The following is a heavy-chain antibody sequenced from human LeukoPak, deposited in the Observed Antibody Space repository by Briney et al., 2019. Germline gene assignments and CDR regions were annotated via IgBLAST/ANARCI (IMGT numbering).Heavy chain of an antibody. D-gene: IGHD4-23*01. CDR3: ARGRPHGNDY. CDR1: GFTFSSYW. CDR2: IASDGSST. Sequence: GGSLRLSCAASGFTFSSYWMNWVRQAPGKGLVWVSRIASDGSSTTYADSVKGRFSISRDNAKNTLYLQMNSLRVEDTAVYYCARGRPHGNDYWGQGTLVTVFS. V-gene: IGHV3-74*01. J-gene: IGHJ4*02.